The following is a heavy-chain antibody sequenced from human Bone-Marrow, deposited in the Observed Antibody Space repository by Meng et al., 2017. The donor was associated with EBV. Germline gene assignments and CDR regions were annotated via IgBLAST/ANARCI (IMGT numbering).Heavy chain of an antibody. Sequence: VGLVQLWAEVKMPGSSVKVSCKTVGGTFSSDAISGVLQAPGQGLEWLGGVITMLGAPNYAQKFQDRVTIIADKSKSIHYMELSSLRSDDTAVYYCASGSGRGYTPDYWGRGALVTVSS. V-gene: IGHV1-69*06. D-gene: IGHD3-10*01. CDR3: ASGSGRGYTPDY. CDR1: GGTFSSDA. CDR2: VITMLGAP. J-gene: IGHJ4*02.